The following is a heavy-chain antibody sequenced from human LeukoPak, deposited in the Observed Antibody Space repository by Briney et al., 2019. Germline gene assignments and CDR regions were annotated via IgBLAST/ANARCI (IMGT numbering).Heavy chain of an antibody. V-gene: IGHV4-39*02. CDR2: IYYSGNT. J-gene: IGHJ6*02. CDR3: ARRGPYCSGGSCYAYAMDV. Sequence: SETLSLTCSVSGGSISKSPYYWAWSRQTPGKGLEWIANIYYSGNTYYNLSLKSRVTISVDTSKNHFSLKLNSVTAADTAVYYCARRGPYCSGGSCYAYAMDVWGQGTTATVSS. D-gene: IGHD2-15*01. CDR1: GGSISKSPYY.